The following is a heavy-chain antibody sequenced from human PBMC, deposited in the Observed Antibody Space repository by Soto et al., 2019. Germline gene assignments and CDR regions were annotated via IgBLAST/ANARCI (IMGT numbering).Heavy chain of an antibody. CDR3: ARGGSPGQRSTNWHGY. Sequence: QVQLLQSGAEVKKPGASVRVSCKTSGYSFTSYDINWVRQATGQGLEWMGWMNPNTGKTQYEQRFQGRLTMTRDSSIDTAYMELTSLTSDDTAIYYCARGGSPGQRSTNWHGYWGQGTLVTVSS. V-gene: IGHV1-8*01. CDR2: MNPNTGKT. CDR1: GYSFTSYD. J-gene: IGHJ4*02. D-gene: IGHD1-20*01.